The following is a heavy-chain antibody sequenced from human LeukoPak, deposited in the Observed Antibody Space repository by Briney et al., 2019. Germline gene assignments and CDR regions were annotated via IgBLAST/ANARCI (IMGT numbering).Heavy chain of an antibody. V-gene: IGHV3-20*04. CDR3: ARVKSPTNYYYMDI. Sequence: PGGSLRLSCVGSGFTFDDFGMSWVRQTPGKGLEWVSGVNWNGGSTAYVDSVKGRFNISRDNAENSLYLKMNSLRAEDTALHYCARVKSPTNYYYMDIWGKGTTVTVSS. J-gene: IGHJ6*03. D-gene: IGHD2-8*01. CDR2: VNWNGGST. CDR1: GFTFDDFG.